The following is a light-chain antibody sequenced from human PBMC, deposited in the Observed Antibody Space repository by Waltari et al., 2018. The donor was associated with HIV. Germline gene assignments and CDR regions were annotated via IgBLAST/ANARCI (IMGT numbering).Light chain of an antibody. J-gene: IGLJ2*01. V-gene: IGLV2-11*01. CDR2: DGN. CDR1: SRDVGRYDY. CDR3: CSYAGGYTLV. Sequence: QSTLTQPRSVSGSPGQSVPISCTGTSRDVGRYDYVSWYRQHPGKAPKLIIYDGNTRPSGVPDRFSVSKSGNTASLTISGLQAGDESDFYCCSYAGGYTLVFGGGTKLTVL.